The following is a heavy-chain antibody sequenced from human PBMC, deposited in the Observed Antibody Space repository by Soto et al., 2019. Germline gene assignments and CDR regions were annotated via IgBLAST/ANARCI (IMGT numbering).Heavy chain of an antibody. CDR3: ARDCPYGDYVHKAHDAFDI. CDR2: IWYDGSNK. J-gene: IGHJ3*02. Sequence: QVQLVESGGGVVQPGRSLRLSCAASGFTFSSYGMHWVRQAPGKGLEWVAVIWYDGSNKYYADSVKGRFTISRDNSKNTLYLQMNSLRAEDTAVYYCARDCPYGDYVHKAHDAFDIWGQRTMVTVSS. V-gene: IGHV3-33*01. D-gene: IGHD4-17*01. CDR1: GFTFSSYG.